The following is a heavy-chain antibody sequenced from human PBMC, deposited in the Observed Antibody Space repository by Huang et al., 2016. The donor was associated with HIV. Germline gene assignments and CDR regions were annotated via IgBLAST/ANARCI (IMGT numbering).Heavy chain of an antibody. CDR1: GYTFTSYG. CDR3: ARDPKYHRIGYYRQRRGIDI. CDR2: ISASSGDT. J-gene: IGHJ3*02. V-gene: IGHV1-18*01. D-gene: IGHD3-22*01. Sequence: QIQLMQSGPELKQPGASVKVSCKASGYTFTSYGITWVRQAPGQGPEWMGGISASSGDTEYAQKFQGRVTWTTDTPTNIAYMEWRSLRSDDTAKYYCARDPKYHRIGYYRQRRGIDIWGQGTMVIVSS.